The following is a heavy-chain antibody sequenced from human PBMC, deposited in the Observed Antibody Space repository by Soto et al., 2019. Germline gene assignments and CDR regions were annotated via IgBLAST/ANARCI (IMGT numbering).Heavy chain of an antibody. CDR3: ASLYYYDSSGYPYYFDY. CDR1: GYSISSGYY. V-gene: IGHV4-38-2*01. D-gene: IGHD3-22*01. J-gene: IGHJ4*02. CDR2: IYHSGST. Sequence: SETLSLTCAVSGYSISSGYYWGWIRQPPGKGLEWIGSIYHSGSTYYNPSLKSRVIISVDTSKNQFSLKLSSVTAADTAVYYCASLYYYDSSGYPYYFDYWGQGTLVTVSS.